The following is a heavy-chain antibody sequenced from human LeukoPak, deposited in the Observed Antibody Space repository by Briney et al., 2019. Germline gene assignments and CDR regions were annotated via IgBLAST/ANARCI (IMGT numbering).Heavy chain of an antibody. CDR2: ISSSSSYI. V-gene: IGHV3-21*01. CDR3: ARALNYYLGTGFDY. Sequence: PGGSLRLSCAASGFTFSSYSMNWVRQAPGKGLEWVSSISSSSSYIYYADSVKGRFTISRDNAKNSLYLQMNSLRAEDTAVYYCARALNYYLGTGFDYWGQGTLVTVSS. J-gene: IGHJ4*02. CDR1: GFTFSSYS. D-gene: IGHD3-22*01.